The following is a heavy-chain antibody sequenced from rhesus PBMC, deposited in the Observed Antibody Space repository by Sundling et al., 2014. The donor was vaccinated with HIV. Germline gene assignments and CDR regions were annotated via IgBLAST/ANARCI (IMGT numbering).Heavy chain of an antibody. CDR2: IYGNSATT. D-gene: IGHD3-28*01. V-gene: IGHV4-65*02. Sequence: QVQLQESGPGLVKPSETLSLTCAVSGGSISSSNWWSWIRQFPGKGMEWIGSIYGNSATTYYNPSLKNRVTISKDTSKNQFSLKLSSVTAADTAVYYCARWASLYYYDSGPYQGYFEFWGQXPWSPSPQ. CDR3: ARWASLYYYDSGPYQGYFEF. J-gene: IGHJ1*01. CDR1: GGSISSSNW.